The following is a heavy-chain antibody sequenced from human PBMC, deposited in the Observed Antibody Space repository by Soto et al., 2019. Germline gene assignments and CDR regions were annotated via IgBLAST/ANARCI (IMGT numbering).Heavy chain of an antibody. Sequence: QVQLVQSGAEVKKPGASVKISFKSSGGSFTSYAITWVRQAPGQGLEWMGGIIPGFDATNSDQKFEGRVTVTADKSAGTAYMELTNLTSEDMALYVCARVVSPGRLHQLLYWGQGTLVTVSS. J-gene: IGHJ4*02. CDR3: ARVVSPGRLHQLLY. CDR2: IIPGFDAT. V-gene: IGHV1-69*06. CDR1: GGSFTSYA. D-gene: IGHD2-15*01.